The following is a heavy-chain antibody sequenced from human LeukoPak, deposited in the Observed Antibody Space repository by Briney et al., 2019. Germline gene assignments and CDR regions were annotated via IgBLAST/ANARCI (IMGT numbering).Heavy chain of an antibody. J-gene: IGHJ4*02. CDR1: GGSISNYY. CDR3: ARGVYIAAAQYGY. Sequence: SETLSLTCTVSGGSISNYYWSWIRQPPGKGLKWIGYIYYSGTTNYNPSLKSRVTISVDTSKNQFSLKLNSVTAADTAVYYCARGVYIAAAQYGYWGQGTLVTVSS. D-gene: IGHD6-13*01. V-gene: IGHV4-59*01. CDR2: IYYSGTT.